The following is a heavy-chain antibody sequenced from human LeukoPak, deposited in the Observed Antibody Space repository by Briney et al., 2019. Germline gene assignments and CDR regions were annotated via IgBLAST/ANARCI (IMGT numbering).Heavy chain of an antibody. CDR3: ARAPVASPPYYYYYMDV. D-gene: IGHD1-14*01. Sequence: SVKVSCKASGGTFSSYAISWVRQAPGQGLEWMGGIIPIFGTANYAQKFQGRVTITTDESTSTAYMELSSLRSEDTAVYYCARAPVASPPYYYYYMDVWGKGTTVTVSS. CDR1: GGTFSSYA. CDR2: IIPIFGTA. J-gene: IGHJ6*03. V-gene: IGHV1-69*05.